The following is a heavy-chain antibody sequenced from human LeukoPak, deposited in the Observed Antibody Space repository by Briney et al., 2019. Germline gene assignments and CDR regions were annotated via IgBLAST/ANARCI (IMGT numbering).Heavy chain of an antibody. V-gene: IGHV3-21*01. Sequence: PGGSLRLSCAASGFTFSAYTMNWVRQPPGKGLEWVSYISSSGTYIYYADSVKGRFTISRDKNSLYLQMDSLRAEDTAVYYCARDSRQWVEQLPYGWFDPWGQGTLVTVSS. J-gene: IGHJ5*02. D-gene: IGHD1-26*01. CDR3: ARDSRQWVEQLPYGWFDP. CDR2: ISSSGTYI. CDR1: GFTFSAYT.